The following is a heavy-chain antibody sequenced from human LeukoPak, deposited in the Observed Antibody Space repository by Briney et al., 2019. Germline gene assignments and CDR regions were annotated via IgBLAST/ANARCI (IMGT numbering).Heavy chain of an antibody. CDR3: ARAYYADSSGYFPFDN. D-gene: IGHD3-22*01. V-gene: IGHV5-51*01. CDR1: GYSFISYW. Sequence: AESLKISCKASGYSFISYWIGWVRQMPGKGLEWMGIIYPGDSDTRYSPSFQGQVTISVDKSFSTAYLQLSSLKASDTAMYYCARAYYADSSGYFPFDNWGQGTLVIVSS. J-gene: IGHJ4*02. CDR2: IYPGDSDT.